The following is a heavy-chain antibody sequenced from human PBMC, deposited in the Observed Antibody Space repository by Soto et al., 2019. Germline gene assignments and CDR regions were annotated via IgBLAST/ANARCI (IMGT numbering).Heavy chain of an antibody. J-gene: IGHJ6*03. Sequence: ASVKVSCKVSGYTLTELSMHWVRQAPGKGLEWMGGFDPEDGETIYAQKFQGRVTMTEDTSTDTAYMELSSLRSEDTAVYYCATLSGSSSETYYYYYMDVWGKGTTVTV. CDR3: ATLSGSSSETYYYYYMDV. V-gene: IGHV1-24*01. CDR1: GYTLTELS. CDR2: FDPEDGET. D-gene: IGHD6-6*01.